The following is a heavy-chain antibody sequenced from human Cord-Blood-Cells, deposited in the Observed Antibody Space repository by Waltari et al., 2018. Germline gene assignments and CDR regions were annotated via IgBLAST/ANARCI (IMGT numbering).Heavy chain of an antibody. CDR3: AREVYSNPYWYFDL. V-gene: IGHV4-59*01. CDR2: IYYSGST. D-gene: IGHD4-4*01. CDR1: GGSISSYY. J-gene: IGHJ2*01. Sequence: QVQLQESGPGLVKPSETLSLTCTVSGGSISSYYWSWIRQPPGKGLEWSGYIYYSGSTNYNPSLKSRVTISVDTSKNQLSLKLSSGTAADTAVYYCAREVYSNPYWYFDLWGRGTLVTVSS.